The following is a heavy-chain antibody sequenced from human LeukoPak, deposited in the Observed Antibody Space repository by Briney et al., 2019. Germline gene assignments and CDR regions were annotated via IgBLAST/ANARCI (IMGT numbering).Heavy chain of an antibody. CDR2: FDPEDGET. V-gene: IGHV1-24*01. J-gene: IGHJ4*02. CDR3: ATDRSPGWYDSSGYYY. D-gene: IGHD3-22*01. Sequence: ASVKVSCKVSGYTLTELSMHWVRQAPGKGLEWMGGFDPEDGETIYAQKFQGRVTMTEDTSTDTAYMELSSLRSEDTAVYYCATDRSPGWYDSSGYYYWGQGTLVTVSS. CDR1: GYTLTELS.